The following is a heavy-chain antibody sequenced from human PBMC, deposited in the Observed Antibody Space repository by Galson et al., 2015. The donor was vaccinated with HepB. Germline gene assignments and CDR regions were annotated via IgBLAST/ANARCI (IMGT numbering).Heavy chain of an antibody. D-gene: IGHD3-16*02. CDR3: ARGVITFGGVIAGVDYGMDV. CDR1: GFTFSSYD. J-gene: IGHJ6*02. V-gene: IGHV3-13*05. Sequence: SLRLSCAASGFTFSSYDMHWVRQATGKGLEWVSAIGTAGDPYYPGSVKGRFTISRENATNSLYLQMNNLRAGDTAVYYCARGVITFGGVIAGVDYGMDVWGQGTTVTVSS. CDR2: IGTAGDP.